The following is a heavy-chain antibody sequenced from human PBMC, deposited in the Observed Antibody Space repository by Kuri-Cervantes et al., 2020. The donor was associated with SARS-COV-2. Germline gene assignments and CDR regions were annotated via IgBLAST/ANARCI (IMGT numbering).Heavy chain of an antibody. CDR3: AREDGGAVAGTSGWFDP. D-gene: IGHD6-19*01. V-gene: IGHV1-2*02. Sequence: ASVKVSCKASGYTFTGYYMHWVRQAPGQGLEWMGWINPNSGGTNYAQKFQGRVTTTRDTSISTAYMELSRLRSDDTAVYYCAREDGGAVAGTSGWFDPWGQGTLVTVSS. CDR2: INPNSGGT. CDR1: GYTFTGYY. J-gene: IGHJ5*02.